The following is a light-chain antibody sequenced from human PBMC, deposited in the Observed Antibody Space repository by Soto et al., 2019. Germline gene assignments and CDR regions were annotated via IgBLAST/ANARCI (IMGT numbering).Light chain of an antibody. CDR1: SSDVGGYNY. J-gene: IGLJ1*01. CDR3: SSYTSSTTYV. CDR2: DVS. V-gene: IGLV2-14*01. Sequence: SVLTQPASVSAFPGQSIAISCTGSSSDVGGYNYVSWYQQHPGKAPKLMIYDVSNRPSGVSNRFSGSKSGNTASLTISGLQAEDEADYYCSSYTSSTTYVFGAGTKVTVL.